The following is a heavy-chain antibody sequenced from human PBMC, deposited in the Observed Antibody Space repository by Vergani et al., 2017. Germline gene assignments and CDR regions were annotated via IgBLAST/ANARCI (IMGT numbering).Heavy chain of an antibody. CDR3: ARESGGGYGDSMEECD. Sequence: QVQLVQSGAEVKKPGASVKVSCKASGYTFTGYYMHWVRQAPGQGLEWMGWINPNSGGTNYAQKFQGRVTMTRDTSISTAYMELSRLRSDDTAVYYCARESGGGYGDSMEECDWGQGTLVTVSS. J-gene: IGHJ4*02. CDR1: GYTFTGYY. CDR2: INPNSGGT. D-gene: IGHD4-17*01. V-gene: IGHV1-2*02.